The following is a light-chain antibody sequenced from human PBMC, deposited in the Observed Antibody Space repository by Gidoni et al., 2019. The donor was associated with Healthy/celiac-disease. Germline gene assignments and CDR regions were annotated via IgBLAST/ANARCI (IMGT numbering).Light chain of an antibody. V-gene: IGKV3-15*01. CDR1: QSVSSN. J-gene: IGKJ2*01. CDR3: QQYNNWPSGYT. CDR2: GSS. Sequence: EIVMPPSPATLSVSPGERATITCRASQSVSSNLAWYQQKPGQAPRLLIYGSSTRATGIPASFSGSGSGTEFTLTISSLQSEDFAVYYCQQYNNWPSGYTFGQGTKLEIK.